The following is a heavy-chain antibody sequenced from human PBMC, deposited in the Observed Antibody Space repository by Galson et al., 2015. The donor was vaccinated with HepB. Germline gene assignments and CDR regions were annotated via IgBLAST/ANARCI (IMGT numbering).Heavy chain of an antibody. D-gene: IGHD4-17*01. CDR1: GFDLRGHA. CDR2: ISGSGSSP. V-gene: IGHV3-23*01. J-gene: IGHJ4*02. CDR3: ARIVGSVPPFYGDAPIHFDS. Sequence: SLRLSCAVSGFDLRGHALSWVRQAPGKGLEWVSAISGSGSSPFYADFVKGRFTIFRDNSKSTLYLQMNSLRAEDTAVFFCARIVGSVPPFYGDAPIHFDSWGRGTLVTVSS.